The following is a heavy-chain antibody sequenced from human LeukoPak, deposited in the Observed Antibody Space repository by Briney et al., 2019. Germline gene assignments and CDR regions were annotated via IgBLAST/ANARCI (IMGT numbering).Heavy chain of an antibody. CDR2: INPNSGGT. V-gene: IGHV1-2*02. D-gene: IGHD3-22*01. Sequence: GASVKVSCKASGYTFTRYYMQWVRQARGQGLEWRGWINPNSGGTNYAQKFQGRVTMTRDTSISTAYMEMRRLRSDDTAVYYCARDRITMIVVVNDAFDIWGQGTMVTVSS. CDR1: GYTFTRYY. J-gene: IGHJ3*02. CDR3: ARDRITMIVVVNDAFDI.